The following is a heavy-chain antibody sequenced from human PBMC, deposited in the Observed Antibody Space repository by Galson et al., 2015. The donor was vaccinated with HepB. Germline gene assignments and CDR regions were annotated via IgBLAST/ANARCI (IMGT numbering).Heavy chain of an antibody. V-gene: IGHV3-48*02. Sequence: SLRLSCAASGCTFSSYSMNWVRQAPGQGLEWVSYISSSSSTIYYADTVKGRFTISRDNAKNSLYLQMNSLRDEDTAVYYCARDSLQLSAHFDYWGQGTLVTVSS. CDR1: GCTFSSYS. D-gene: IGHD5-18*01. CDR2: ISSSSSTI. J-gene: IGHJ4*02. CDR3: ARDSLQLSAHFDY.